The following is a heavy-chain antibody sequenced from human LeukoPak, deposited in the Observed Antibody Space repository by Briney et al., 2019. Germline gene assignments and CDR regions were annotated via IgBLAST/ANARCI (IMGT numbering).Heavy chain of an antibody. J-gene: IGHJ6*03. CDR1: GYTFTSYY. CDR3: ARARYCSSTSCLTRDYYYYMDV. CDR2: INPSGGST. V-gene: IGHV1-46*01. D-gene: IGHD2-2*01. Sequence: ASVKVSCKASGYTFTSYYMHWVRQAPGQGLEWMGIINPSGGSTSYAQKFQGRVTMTRDMSTSTVYMELSSLRSEDTAVYYCARARYCSSTSCLTRDYYYYMDVWGKGTTVTISS.